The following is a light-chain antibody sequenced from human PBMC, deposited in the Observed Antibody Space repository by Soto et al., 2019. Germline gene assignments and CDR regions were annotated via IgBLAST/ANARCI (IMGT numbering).Light chain of an antibody. CDR2: GNN. CDR3: AAWDDSLNGWV. Sequence: QSVVTQPPSASGTPGQNVTISCSGTISNIGTNTVNWFQHLPGTAPKLLIYGNNQRPSGVPDRISGSKSGTSASLAISGRQSEDEADYFCAAWDDSLNGWVFGGGTKLTVL. V-gene: IGLV1-44*01. CDR1: ISNIGTNT. J-gene: IGLJ3*02.